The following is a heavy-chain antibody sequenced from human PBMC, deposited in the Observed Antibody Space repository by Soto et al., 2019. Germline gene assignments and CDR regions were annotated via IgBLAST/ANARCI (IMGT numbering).Heavy chain of an antibody. J-gene: IGHJ4*02. CDR1: GFPFSSYG. CDR2: IWYDGSNK. V-gene: IGHV3-33*01. D-gene: IGHD2-2*02. Sequence: GGSLRLSCAPSGFPFSSYGMHWVRQAPGKGLEWVAVIWYDGSNKYYADSVKGRFTISRDNSKNTLYLQMNSLRAEDTAVYYCARDGHCSSTSCYSSSWEQAYYFDYWGQGT. CDR3: ARDGHCSSTSCYSSSWEQAYYFDY.